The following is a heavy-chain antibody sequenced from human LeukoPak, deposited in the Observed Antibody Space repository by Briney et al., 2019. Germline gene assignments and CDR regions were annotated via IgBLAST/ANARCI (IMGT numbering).Heavy chain of an antibody. V-gene: IGHV1-3*04. Sequence: GASVKVSCKASRFPFIIYAMHWVRQAPGQRLEWMGWIHIGNGNTEYSEKFQGRVTLTRDTPATTIYMELSSLRSEDTAVYYCARVDGSGPNAPHDFWGQGFLVTVSS. D-gene: IGHD3-10*01. CDR3: ARVDGSGPNAPHDF. CDR1: RFPFIIYA. J-gene: IGHJ4*02. CDR2: IHIGNGNT.